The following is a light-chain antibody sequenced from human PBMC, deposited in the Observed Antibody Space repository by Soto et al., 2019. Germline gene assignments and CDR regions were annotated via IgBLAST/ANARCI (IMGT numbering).Light chain of an antibody. J-gene: IGKJ5*01. CDR2: GAS. V-gene: IGKV3-20*01. CDR1: QSVSSS. CDR3: QQYGSSPLT. Sequence: EIVLPQSPGTLSLSPGERAILSCRASQSVSSSLAWYRQKPGQAPRLLISGASSRATGIPDRFSGSGSGTDFTLTISSLEPEDFAVYSYQQYGSSPLTFGQGTRLEIK.